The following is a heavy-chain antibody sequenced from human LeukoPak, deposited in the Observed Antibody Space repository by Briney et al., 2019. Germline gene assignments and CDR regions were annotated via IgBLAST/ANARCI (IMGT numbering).Heavy chain of an antibody. V-gene: IGHV4-59*08. CDR3: ASSKYYYDSSFDY. Sequence: SETLSLTCTVSGGSISGYYWNWIRQPPGKGLEWIGYIYYSGSTYYNPSLKSRVTISVDTSKNQFSLKLSSVTAADTAVYYCASSKYYYDSSFDYWGQGTLVTVSS. J-gene: IGHJ4*02. CDR1: GGSISGYY. CDR2: IYYSGST. D-gene: IGHD3-22*01.